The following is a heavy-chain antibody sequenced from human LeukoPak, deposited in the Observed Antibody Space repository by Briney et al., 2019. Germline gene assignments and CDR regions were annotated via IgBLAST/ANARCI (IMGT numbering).Heavy chain of an antibody. CDR1: GFTFSSYA. D-gene: IGHD2-15*01. Sequence: WGSLRLSCAASGFTFSSYAMHWVRQAPGKGLEWVAVISYDGSNKYYADSVKGRFTISRDNSKNTLYLQMNSLRAEDTAVYYCARDVSGGSYYYYGMDVWGQGTTVTVSS. J-gene: IGHJ6*02. CDR3: ARDVSGGSYYYYGMDV. V-gene: IGHV3-30-3*01. CDR2: ISYDGSNK.